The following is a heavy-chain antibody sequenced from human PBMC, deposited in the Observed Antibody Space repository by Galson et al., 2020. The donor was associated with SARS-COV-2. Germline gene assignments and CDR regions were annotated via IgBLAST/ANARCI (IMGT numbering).Heavy chain of an antibody. V-gene: IGHV4-34*01. D-gene: IGHD2-8*01. CDR1: VGSFSGFS. J-gene: IGHJ6*02. CDR2: INHSGSA. CDR3: ASGRIGVVPARLMGVVPYYEYYAMGV. Sequence: ETSETLSPTCTVYVGSFSGFSWSWVRQSPGKGLEWIGEINHSGSANYNPSLKSRVTISVDTSKNQFSLKLTSVTAAETGVYFCASGRIGVVPARLMGVVPYYEYYAMGVWGQGATITGSS.